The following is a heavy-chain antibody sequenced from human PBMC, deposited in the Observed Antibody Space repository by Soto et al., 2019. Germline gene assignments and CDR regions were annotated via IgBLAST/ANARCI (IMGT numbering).Heavy chain of an antibody. Sequence: GGSLRLSCAASGFTFSSYGMHWVRQAPGKGLEWVAVIWYDGSDKYYADSVKGRFTISRDNSKSTLYLQMNSLRAEDTAMYYCARPRGYSYGSLYYGMDVWGQGTTVTVSS. J-gene: IGHJ6*02. D-gene: IGHD5-18*01. V-gene: IGHV3-33*01. CDR1: GFTFSSYG. CDR2: IWYDGSDK. CDR3: ARPRGYSYGSLYYGMDV.